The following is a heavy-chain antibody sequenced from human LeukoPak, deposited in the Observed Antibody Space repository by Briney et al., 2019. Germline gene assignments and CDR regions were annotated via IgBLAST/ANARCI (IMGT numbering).Heavy chain of an antibody. J-gene: IGHJ6*03. CDR2: IAGNGGSP. CDR1: GFTFSSYA. D-gene: IGHD2-2*02. V-gene: IGHV3-23*01. Sequence: GGSLRLSCAASGFTFSSYAMTWVRQAPGKGLEWVAGIAGNGGSPNYADSVKGRFTISRDNSKNTLYLQMNSLRAEDTAVYYCAKDGVDIVVVPAAINYYYYMDVWGKGTTVTVSS. CDR3: AKDGVDIVVVPAAINYYYYMDV.